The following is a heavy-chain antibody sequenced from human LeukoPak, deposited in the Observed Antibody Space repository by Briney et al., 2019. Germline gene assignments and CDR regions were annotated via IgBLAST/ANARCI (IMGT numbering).Heavy chain of an antibody. CDR1: GYTFTSYG. D-gene: IGHD3-10*01. J-gene: IGHJ5*02. V-gene: IGHV1-18*01. CDR3: ARQDGVLNWFDP. CDR2: ISAYNGNT. Sequence: ASVKVSCKASGYTFTSYGISWVRQAPGQGLEWMGWISAYNGNTNYAQKLQGRVTMTTDTSTSTAYMELSSLKASDTAMYYCARQDGVLNWFDPWGQGTLVTVSS.